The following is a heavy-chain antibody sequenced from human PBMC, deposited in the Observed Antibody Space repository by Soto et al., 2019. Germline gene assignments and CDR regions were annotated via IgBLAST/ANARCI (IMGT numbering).Heavy chain of an antibody. Sequence: GGSLKLSCAASGFSCSTYGMNWVRQAPGKGLEWVSYISSSRSTIYYADSVKGRFTISRDNAKNSLYLQMNSLRAEDTAVYYCARVLDYYGTGSHWGQGP. CDR3: ARVLDYYGTGSH. V-gene: IGHV3-48*01. J-gene: IGHJ4*02. CDR2: ISSSRSTI. CDR1: GFSCSTYG. D-gene: IGHD3-10*01.